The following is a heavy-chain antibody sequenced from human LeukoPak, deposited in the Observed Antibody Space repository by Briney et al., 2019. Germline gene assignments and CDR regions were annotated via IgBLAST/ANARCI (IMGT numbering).Heavy chain of an antibody. CDR3: ATYWSGYPFDY. CDR2: ISAYNGNT. Sequence: GASVKVSCKASGYTFTSYGISWVRQAPGQGLEWVGWISAYNGNTKYAQKLQGRVTMTTDTSTSTAYMELRSLRSDDTAVYYCATYWSGYPFDYWGQGTLVTVSS. D-gene: IGHD3-3*01. J-gene: IGHJ4*02. CDR1: GYTFTSYG. V-gene: IGHV1-18*01.